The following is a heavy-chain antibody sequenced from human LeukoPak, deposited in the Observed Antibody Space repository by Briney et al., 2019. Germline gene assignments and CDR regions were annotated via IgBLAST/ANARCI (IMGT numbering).Heavy chain of an antibody. D-gene: IGHD2-21*01. CDR3: ARAVPPVMTFDY. J-gene: IGHJ4*02. V-gene: IGHV3-53*01. Sequence: GGSLRLSCAASGFTVSSNYLSCVRQAPGKGLEWVSVIYSGGSTYYADSVKGRFTISRDNSKNTLYLQMNSLRAEDTAVYYCARAVPPVMTFDYWDQGTLVTVSS. CDR2: IYSGGST. CDR1: GFTVSSNY.